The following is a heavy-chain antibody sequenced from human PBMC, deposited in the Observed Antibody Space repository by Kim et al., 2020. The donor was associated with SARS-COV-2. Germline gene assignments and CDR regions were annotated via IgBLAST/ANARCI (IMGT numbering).Heavy chain of an antibody. D-gene: IGHD3-10*01. V-gene: IGHV3-33*08. Sequence: GGSLRLSCAASGFTFSSYGMHWVRQAPGKGLEWVAVIWYDGSNKYYADSVKGRFTISRDNSKNTLYLQMNSLRAEDTAVYYCARDLGGLLWFGEPSDYYGMDVWGQGTTVTVSS. CDR2: IWYDGSNK. CDR1: GFTFSSYG. CDR3: ARDLGGLLWFGEPSDYYGMDV. J-gene: IGHJ6*02.